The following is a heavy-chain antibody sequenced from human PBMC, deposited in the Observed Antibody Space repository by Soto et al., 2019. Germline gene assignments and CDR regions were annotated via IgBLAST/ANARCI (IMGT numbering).Heavy chain of an antibody. V-gene: IGHV1-8*01. J-gene: IGHJ6*02. Sequence: ASVKVSCKASGGTFTSYDINWVRQATGQGLEWMGWMNPNSGNTGYAQKLQGRVTMTTDTSTSTAYMELRSLRSDDTAVYYCARDGDWNDENYYYGMDVWGQGTTVTVSS. CDR2: MNPNSGNT. CDR3: ARDGDWNDENYYYGMDV. D-gene: IGHD1-1*01. CDR1: GGTFTSYD.